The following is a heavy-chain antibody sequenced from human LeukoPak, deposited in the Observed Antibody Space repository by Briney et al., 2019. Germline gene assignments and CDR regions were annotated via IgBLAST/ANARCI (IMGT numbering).Heavy chain of an antibody. CDR1: GGTFSSYA. Sequence: SVKVSCKASGGTFSSYAISWVRQSPGQGLEWMGGIIPIFGTANYAQKFQGRVTITADESTSTAYMELSSLRSEDTAVYYCARIGLQQLVPRSYYYMDVWGKGTTVTVSS. D-gene: IGHD6-6*01. CDR2: IIPIFGTA. V-gene: IGHV1-69*01. CDR3: ARIGLQQLVPRSYYYMDV. J-gene: IGHJ6*03.